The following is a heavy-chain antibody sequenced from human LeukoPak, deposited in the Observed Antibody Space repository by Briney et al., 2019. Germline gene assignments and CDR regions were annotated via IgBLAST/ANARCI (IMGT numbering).Heavy chain of an antibody. V-gene: IGHV4-59*12. Sequence: SETLSLTCTVSGGSISSYYWSWIRQPPGKGLEWIGYIYYSGSTNYNPSLKSRVTISVDTSKNQFSLKLSSVTAADTAVYYCAREIVVVPAAMLDNWFDPWGQGTLVTVSS. J-gene: IGHJ5*02. CDR3: AREIVVVPAAMLDNWFDP. CDR1: GGSISSYY. CDR2: IYYSGST. D-gene: IGHD2-2*01.